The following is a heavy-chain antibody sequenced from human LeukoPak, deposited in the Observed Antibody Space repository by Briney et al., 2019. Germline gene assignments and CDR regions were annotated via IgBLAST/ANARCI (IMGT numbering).Heavy chain of an antibody. V-gene: IGHV3-23*01. CDR2: ISGSGGST. J-gene: IGHJ4*02. D-gene: IGHD6-19*01. Sequence: GGSLRLSCAASGFTFSSYAMSWVRQAPGKGLEWVSAISGSGGSTYYADSVKGRFTISRDNSKNTLYLQMNSLRAEDTAVYYCAKPHPPTLDSSAWYSGRQALDCGGKKTLVTSSS. CDR1: GFTFSSYA. CDR3: AKPHPPTLDSSAWYSGRQALDC.